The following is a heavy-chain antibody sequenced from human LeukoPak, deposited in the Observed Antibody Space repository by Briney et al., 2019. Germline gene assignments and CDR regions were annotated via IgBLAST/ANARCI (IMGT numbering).Heavy chain of an antibody. V-gene: IGHV5-51*01. CDR1: GYSFTSYW. J-gene: IGHJ6*02. D-gene: IGHD1-1*01. CDR3: ASSGKSYYYYGMDV. Sequence: GESLNISSKGPGYSFTSYWIGGVRQMPGKSLEWMGIIYPGDSDTRYSPSFQGQVTISADKSISTAYLQWSSLKASDTAMYYCASSGKSYYYYGMDVWGQGTTVTVSS. CDR2: IYPGDSDT.